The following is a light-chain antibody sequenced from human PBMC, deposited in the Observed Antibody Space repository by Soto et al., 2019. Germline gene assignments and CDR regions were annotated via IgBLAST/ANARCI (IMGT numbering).Light chain of an antibody. CDR1: QGISYD. CDR3: LQDYNFPYT. Sequence: AIQMTQSPSSLSASVGDRVTITCRASQGISYDLASYQQKPGKAPKLLIYAASSLQSGVPPRFSGSGSGTDFTLAISSLQPEDFATYFCLQDYNFPYTFGQGTKLEIK. CDR2: AAS. J-gene: IGKJ2*01. V-gene: IGKV1-6*01.